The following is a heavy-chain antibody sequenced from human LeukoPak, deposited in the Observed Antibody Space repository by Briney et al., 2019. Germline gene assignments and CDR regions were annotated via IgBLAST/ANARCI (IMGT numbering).Heavy chain of an antibody. CDR3: ASTSVTTGPYYYYYGMDV. CDR1: GFTVSTTY. D-gene: IGHD4-17*01. V-gene: IGHV3-66*01. Sequence: GGSLRLSCAASGFTVSTTYMSWVRQAPGKGLDWVSVIYSGGSTSSADSVKGRFTISRDNSKNTLYLQMNSLRAEDTAVYYCASTSVTTGPYYYYYGMDVWGQGTTVTV. J-gene: IGHJ6*02. CDR2: IYSGGST.